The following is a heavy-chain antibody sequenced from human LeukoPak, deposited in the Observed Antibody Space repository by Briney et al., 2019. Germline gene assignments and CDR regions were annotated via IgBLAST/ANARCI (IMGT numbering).Heavy chain of an antibody. CDR3: ARDSHSSGWYLIGY. J-gene: IGHJ4*02. D-gene: IGHD6-19*01. V-gene: IGHV1-2*06. CDR1: GYTFTGYY. CDR2: INPNSGGT. Sequence: ASVKVSCKASGYTFTGYYMHWVRQAPGQGLEWMGRINPNSGGTNYAQKFQGRVTMTRDTSISTAYMELSRLRSDDTAVYYCARDSHSSGWYLIGYWGQGTLVSVSS.